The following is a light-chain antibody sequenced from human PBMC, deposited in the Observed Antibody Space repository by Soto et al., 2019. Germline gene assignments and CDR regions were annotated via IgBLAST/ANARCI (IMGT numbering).Light chain of an antibody. CDR3: SSYTSSQGV. V-gene: IGLV2-14*01. J-gene: IGLJ2*01. CDR1: SSDVGGYNY. CDR2: DVS. Sequence: QSVLTRPASVSGSPGQSITISCTGTSSDVGGYNYVSWYQQHPGKAPKLMIYDVSNRPSGVSNRFSGSKSGNTASLTISGLQAEDEADYYCSSYTSSQGVFGGGTKLTVL.